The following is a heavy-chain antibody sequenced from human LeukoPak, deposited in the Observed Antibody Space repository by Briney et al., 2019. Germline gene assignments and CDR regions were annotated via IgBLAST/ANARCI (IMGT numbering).Heavy chain of an antibody. D-gene: IGHD2-2*01. CDR2: ISSSSSSI. Sequence: GGSLRLSCAASGFTFSSYSMNWVRQAPGKGLEWVSFISSSSSSIYYADSVKGRFIISRDNAKNSLYLQMNSLRVEDAAMYYCARDTDYQLLIDYWGQGTLVTVSS. CDR1: GFTFSSYS. CDR3: ARDTDYQLLIDY. J-gene: IGHJ4*02. V-gene: IGHV3-21*01.